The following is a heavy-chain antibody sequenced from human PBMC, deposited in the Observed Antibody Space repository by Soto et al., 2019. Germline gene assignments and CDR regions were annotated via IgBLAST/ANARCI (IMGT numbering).Heavy chain of an antibody. CDR3: ATPSHCSGTSCYKRDAFDI. Sequence: ASVKVSCKVSGYTLTELSMHWVRQAPGKGLEWMGGFDPEDGETIYAQKFQGRVTMTEDTSTDTAYMELSSLRSEDTAVYYCATPSHCSGTSCYKRDAFDIWGQGTMVTVSS. V-gene: IGHV1-24*01. CDR2: FDPEDGET. CDR1: GYTLTELS. D-gene: IGHD2-2*02. J-gene: IGHJ3*02.